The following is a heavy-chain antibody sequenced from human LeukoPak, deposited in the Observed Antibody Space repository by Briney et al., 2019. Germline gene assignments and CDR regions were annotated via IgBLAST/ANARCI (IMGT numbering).Heavy chain of an antibody. CDR1: GFTCSRYA. CDR2: ISRTNEI. Sequence: GGSLRLSCTASGFTCSRYALNWVRQSPGKGLEWVSYISRTNEIHDPDSVKGRFTISRDDAKNSLYLQMNSLRVDDTAVYYCARDDNWAFDYWGQGTLVTVSS. V-gene: IGHV3-21*05. CDR3: ARDDNWAFDY. J-gene: IGHJ4*02. D-gene: IGHD1-1*01.